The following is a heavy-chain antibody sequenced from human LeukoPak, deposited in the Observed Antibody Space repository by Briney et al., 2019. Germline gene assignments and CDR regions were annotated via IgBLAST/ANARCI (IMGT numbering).Heavy chain of an antibody. CDR2: IYYSGST. V-gene: IGHV4-39*07. Sequence: SETLSLTCSVSGGSISSYYWGWIRQPPGKGLEWIGSIYYSGSTYYNPSLKSRVTISVDTSKNQFSLKLSSVTAADTAVYYCARGPSAMVNYWGQGTLVTVSS. CDR1: GGSISSYY. CDR3: ARGPSAMVNY. J-gene: IGHJ4*02. D-gene: IGHD5-18*01.